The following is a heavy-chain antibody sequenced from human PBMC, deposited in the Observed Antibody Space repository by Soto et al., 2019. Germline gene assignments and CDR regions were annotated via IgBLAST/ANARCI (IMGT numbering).Heavy chain of an antibody. D-gene: IGHD3-9*01. CDR1: GGSIRCYY. Sequence: PSETLSLTCTVSGGSIRCYYWSWIRQPPGKGLEWIGYIYYSGSTNYNPSLKSRVTISVDTSKNQFSLKLSSVAAADTAVYYCARLAGGNYDILTGYFGYYYYYMDVWGKGTTVTVSS. CDR2: IYYSGST. J-gene: IGHJ6*03. V-gene: IGHV4-59*01. CDR3: ARLAGGNYDILTGYFGYYYYYMDV.